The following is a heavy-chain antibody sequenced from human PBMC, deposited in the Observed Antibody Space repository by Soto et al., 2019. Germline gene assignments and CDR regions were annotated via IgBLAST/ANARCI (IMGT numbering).Heavy chain of an antibody. CDR3: AKEDYSNSLYYFDY. CDR1: GFTFSSYA. CDR2: ISASSGNT. V-gene: IGHV3-23*01. D-gene: IGHD6-13*01. Sequence: EVQLLESGGDLVQPGGSLRLSCAASGFTFSSYAMSWVRQAPGKGLEWVSSISASSGNTYYADFVEGRFTISRDNSKNTLYLQMSSLRAEDTAVYYCAKEDYSNSLYYFDYWGQGTLVTVSS. J-gene: IGHJ4*02.